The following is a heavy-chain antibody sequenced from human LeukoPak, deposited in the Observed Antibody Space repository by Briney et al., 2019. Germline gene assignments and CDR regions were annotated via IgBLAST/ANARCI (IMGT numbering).Heavy chain of an antibody. CDR3: ARDYDSSGYPLDY. V-gene: IGHV1-8*01. D-gene: IGHD3-22*01. Sequence: ASVKVSCKASGYTFTSYDINWVRQATGQGLEWMGWMNPNSGNTGYAQKFQGRVTMTRDTSISTAYMELSKLRSDDTAVYYCARDYDSSGYPLDYWGQGTLVTVSS. J-gene: IGHJ4*02. CDR1: GYTFTSYD. CDR2: MNPNSGNT.